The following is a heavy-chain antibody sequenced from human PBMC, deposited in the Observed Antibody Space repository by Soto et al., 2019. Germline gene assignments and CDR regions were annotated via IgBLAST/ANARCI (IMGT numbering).Heavy chain of an antibody. D-gene: IGHD6-19*01. J-gene: IGHJ6*03. CDR1: GFTFSSYA. CDR2: ISSNGGST. Sequence: GGSLRLSCAASGFTFSSYAMHWVRQAPGKGLEYVSAISSNGGSTYYANSVKGRFTISRDNSKNTLYLQMGSLRAEDMAVYYCARDLSLGSSSGWYFYYYYMDVWGKGTTVTVSS. CDR3: ARDLSLGSSSGWYFYYYYMDV. V-gene: IGHV3-64*01.